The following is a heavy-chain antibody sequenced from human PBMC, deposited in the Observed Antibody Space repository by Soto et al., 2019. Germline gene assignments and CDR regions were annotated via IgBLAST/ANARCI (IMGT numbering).Heavy chain of an antibody. J-gene: IGHJ6*02. CDR2: INPNSGGT. D-gene: IGHD3-10*01. V-gene: IGHV1-2*04. CDR3: ARDRGLWFGELSDGMDV. CDR1: GYTFTGYY. Sequence: QVQLVQSGAEVKKPGASVKVSCKASGYTFTGYYMHWVRQAPGQGLEWMGWINPNSGGTNYAQKFQGWVTMTRDTSISTAYLELSRLRSDDTAVYYCARDRGLWFGELSDGMDVWGQGTTVTVSS.